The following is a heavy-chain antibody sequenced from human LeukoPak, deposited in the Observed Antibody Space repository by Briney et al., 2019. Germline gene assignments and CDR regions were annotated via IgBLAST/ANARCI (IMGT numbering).Heavy chain of an antibody. CDR3: ARGGAIIQWELLDY. D-gene: IGHD1-26*01. J-gene: IGHJ4*02. Sequence: GGSLRLSCAASGFTFSSYGMTWVRQAPGKGLEWVSYISSSSSSTIYYADSVKGRFTISRDNAKNSLYLQMNSLRAEDTAVYYCARGGAIIQWELLDYWGQGTLVTVSS. V-gene: IGHV3-48*01. CDR1: GFTFSSYG. CDR2: ISSSSSSTI.